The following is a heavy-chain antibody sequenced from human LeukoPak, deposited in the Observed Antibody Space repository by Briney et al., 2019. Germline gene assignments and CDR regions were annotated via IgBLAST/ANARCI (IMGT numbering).Heavy chain of an antibody. Sequence: GGSLRLSCAASGFTVSSNYMSWVRQAPGKGLEWVSVIYSGGSTYYADSVKGRFTISRDNSKNTLYLQTNSLRAEGTAVYYCARRNSGWSLEPMDVWGQGTTVIVSS. J-gene: IGHJ6*02. CDR2: IYSGGST. CDR3: ARRNSGWSLEPMDV. V-gene: IGHV3-66*04. D-gene: IGHD6-19*01. CDR1: GFTVSSNY.